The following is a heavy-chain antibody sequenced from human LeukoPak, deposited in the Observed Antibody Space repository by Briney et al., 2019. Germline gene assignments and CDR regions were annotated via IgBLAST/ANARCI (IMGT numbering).Heavy chain of an antibody. J-gene: IGHJ2*01. CDR3: ARDRIQLWLFDSNWYFDL. CDR1: GYTFTGYY. CDR2: VNPNSGGT. V-gene: IGHV1-2*02. D-gene: IGHD5-18*01. Sequence: ASVKVSSKASGYTFTGYYMHWVGPAPGQGLEWMGWVNPNSGGTNYAQKFQGRVTMTRETSISTAYMELSRLRSDDTAVYYCARDRIQLWLFDSNWYFDLWGRGTLVTVSS.